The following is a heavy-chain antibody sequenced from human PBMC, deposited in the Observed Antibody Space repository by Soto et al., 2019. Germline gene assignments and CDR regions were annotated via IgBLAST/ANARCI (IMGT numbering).Heavy chain of an antibody. J-gene: IGHJ1*01. V-gene: IGHV3-33*01. Sequence: QVQLVESGGGVVQPGRSLRLSCAASGFTFSSYGMHWVRQAPGKGLEWVAVIWYDGSNKYYADSVKGRFTISRDNSKSTLYLQMNRLRAEDTAVYYCARGPYSSGWYLYFQHWGQGTLVTVSS. CDR1: GFTFSSYG. CDR3: ARGPYSSGWYLYFQH. CDR2: IWYDGSNK. D-gene: IGHD6-19*01.